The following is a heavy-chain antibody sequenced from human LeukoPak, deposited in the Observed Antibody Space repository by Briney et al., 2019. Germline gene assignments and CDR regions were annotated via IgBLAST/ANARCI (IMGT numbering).Heavy chain of an antibody. D-gene: IGHD6-19*01. CDR3: ARTVPGHPDDYFDY. CDR2: RNQDGSAI. V-gene: IGHV3-7*01. CDR1: GFTFSRHW. Sequence: AGGSLRLSCAASGFTFSRHWMSWVRQPPGKGLNRVPHRNQDGSAIYSIDSVKGRFTISRDNDKNSLYLHMSGLTVADTAVYYCARTVPGHPDDYFDYWGQGTLVTVSS. J-gene: IGHJ4*02.